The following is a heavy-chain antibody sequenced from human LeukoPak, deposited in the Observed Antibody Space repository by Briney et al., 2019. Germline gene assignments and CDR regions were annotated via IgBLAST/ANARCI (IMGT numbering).Heavy chain of an antibody. Sequence: SETLSLTCTVSGGSISNYYWSWIRQPPGKGLEWIGYIYYSGTTNYNPSLKSRVTISVDTSKNQFSLKLNSVTGADTAVYYCARGVYIAAAQYGYWGQGTLVTVSS. D-gene: IGHD6-13*01. CDR3: ARGVYIAAAQYGY. V-gene: IGHV4-59*01. J-gene: IGHJ4*02. CDR1: GGSISNYY. CDR2: IYYSGTT.